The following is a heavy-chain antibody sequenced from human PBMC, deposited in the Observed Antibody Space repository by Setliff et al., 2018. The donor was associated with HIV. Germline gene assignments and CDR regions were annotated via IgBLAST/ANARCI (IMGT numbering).Heavy chain of an antibody. CDR1: GGSISSHY. J-gene: IGHJ3*02. Sequence: KLSETLSLTCTVSGGSISSHYWSWIRQSPRKGLEWIGYVYYSGNTHYSPSLKSRVTISVDTSRNQFSLNLSSVTAADTAVYYCARDLSGGGGSFDIWGQGTTVTVSS. D-gene: IGHD2-15*01. CDR3: ARDLSGGGGSFDI. CDR2: VYYSGNT. V-gene: IGHV4-59*11.